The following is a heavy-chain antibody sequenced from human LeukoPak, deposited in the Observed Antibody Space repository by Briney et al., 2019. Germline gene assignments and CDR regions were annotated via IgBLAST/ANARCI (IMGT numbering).Heavy chain of an antibody. CDR2: ISGSGGST. CDR1: GFTFSSYA. J-gene: IGHJ4*02. Sequence: GGSLRLSCAASGFTFSSYAMSWVRQAPGKGLEWVSAISGSGGSTYYADSVKGRFTISRDNSKNTLYLQMDSLRAEDTAVYYCAESPEPWVTPFPYWGQGTLVTVSS. D-gene: IGHD5-18*01. CDR3: AESPEPWVTPFPY. V-gene: IGHV3-23*01.